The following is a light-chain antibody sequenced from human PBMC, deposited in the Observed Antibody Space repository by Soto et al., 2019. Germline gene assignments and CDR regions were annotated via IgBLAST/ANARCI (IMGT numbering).Light chain of an antibody. CDR2: AAS. V-gene: IGKV1-17*01. CDR1: QSISSY. J-gene: IGKJ1*01. CDR3: LQHHSYPWT. Sequence: DIQMTQSPSSLSASVGDRVTITCRASQSISSYLNWYQQKPGLAPKRLISAASTLQSGVPSRFRGSGSGTEFSLTIGGLQTEDIATYYCLQHHSYPWTFGQGTKVDI.